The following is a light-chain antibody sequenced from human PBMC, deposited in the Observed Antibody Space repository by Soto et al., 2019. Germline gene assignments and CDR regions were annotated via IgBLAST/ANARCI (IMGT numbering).Light chain of an antibody. Sequence: QSALTQPASVSGSPGQSITISCTGTSSDVGGYNYVSWYQQHPGKAPQLMIYEVSNRPSGVSNRFTGSKSGNTASLTISGLQAEDEADYYCSSYTSSSTLVCGTGTKLTVL. CDR3: SSYTSSSTLV. V-gene: IGLV2-14*01. J-gene: IGLJ1*01. CDR2: EVS. CDR1: SSDVGGYNY.